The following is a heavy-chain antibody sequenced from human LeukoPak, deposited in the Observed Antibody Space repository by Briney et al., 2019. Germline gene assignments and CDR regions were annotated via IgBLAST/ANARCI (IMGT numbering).Heavy chain of an antibody. J-gene: IGHJ4*02. D-gene: IGHD3-10*01. CDR2: ISYDGSNK. V-gene: IGHV3-30-3*01. CDR1: GGSISSSS. CDR3: ARDLLLWFGELSSYFDY. Sequence: LSLTCTVSGGSISSSSYYWGWIRQPPGKGLEWVAVISYDGSNKYYADSVKGRFTISRDNSKNTLYLQMNSLRAEDTAVYYCARDLLLWFGELSSYFDYWGQGTLVTVSS.